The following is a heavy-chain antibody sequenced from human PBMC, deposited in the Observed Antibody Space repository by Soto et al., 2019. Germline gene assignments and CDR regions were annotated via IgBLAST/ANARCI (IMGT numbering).Heavy chain of an antibody. CDR1: GFTFSSYW. D-gene: IGHD3-3*01. CDR2: IKQDGSEK. V-gene: IGHV3-7*01. Sequence: GGSLRLSYAASGFTFSSYWMSWVRQAPGKGLEWVANIKQDGSEKYYVDSVKGRFTISRDNAKNSLYLQMNSLRAEDTAVYYCAGQYYDFWSGFDGPSNYFDYWGQGTLVTVSS. CDR3: AGQYYDFWSGFDGPSNYFDY. J-gene: IGHJ4*02.